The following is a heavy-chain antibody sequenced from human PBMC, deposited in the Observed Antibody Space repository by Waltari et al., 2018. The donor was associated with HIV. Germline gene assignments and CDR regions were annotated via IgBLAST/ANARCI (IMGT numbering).Heavy chain of an antibody. CDR2: IGYGGTNK. Sequence: QVQLVESGGGVVQPGRSLRLSCAASGFTFSSYGMHWVRQAPGKGLEWWAVIGYGGTNKYYADSVKGRFTISRDNSKNTLYLQMNSLRAEDTAVYYCARDRSEGGGYYYYGLDVWGQGTTVTVSS. D-gene: IGHD2-15*01. V-gene: IGHV3-33*01. J-gene: IGHJ6*02. CDR3: ARDRSEGGGYYYYGLDV. CDR1: GFTFSSYG.